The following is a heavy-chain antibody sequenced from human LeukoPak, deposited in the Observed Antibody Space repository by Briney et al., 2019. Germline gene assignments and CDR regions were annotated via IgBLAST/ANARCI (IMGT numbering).Heavy chain of an antibody. J-gene: IGHJ4*02. CDR1: GGSISSYY. CDR3: ARDAAMARGIFDY. V-gene: IGHV4-59*01. D-gene: IGHD3-10*01. CDR2: IYYSGST. Sequence: SETLSLTCTVPGGSISSYYWSWIRQPPGKGLEWIGYIYYSGSTNYNPSLKSRVTISVDTSKNQFSLKLSSVTAADTAVYYCARDAAMARGIFDYWGQGTLVTVSS.